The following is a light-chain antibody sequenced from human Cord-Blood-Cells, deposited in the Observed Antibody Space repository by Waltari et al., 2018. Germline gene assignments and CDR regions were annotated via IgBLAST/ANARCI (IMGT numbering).Light chain of an antibody. J-gene: IGKJ2*01. Sequence: DVVMTQSPLSLPVTLGQPASISCRSSQSLVHSDGNTYLNWFQQRPGQSPMRLIYKVSNRDSGVPDRFSGSGSGTDFTLKISRVEAEDVGVYYCMQGTHWPPETFGQGTKLEIK. V-gene: IGKV2-30*02. CDR3: MQGTHWPPET. CDR2: KVS. CDR1: QSLVHSDGNTY.